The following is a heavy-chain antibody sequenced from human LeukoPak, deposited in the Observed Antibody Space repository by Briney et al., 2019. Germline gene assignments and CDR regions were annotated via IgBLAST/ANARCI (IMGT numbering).Heavy chain of an antibody. CDR1: GFTFSSYS. Sequence: GGSLRLSCAASGFTFSSYSMNWVRQAPGNGLEWVSSISSSSSYIYYADSVKGRFTISRDNAKNSLYLQMNSLRAEDTAVYYCARPPAGFLEWLFGYYGMDVWGQGTTVTVSS. CDR2: ISSSSSYI. V-gene: IGHV3-21*01. D-gene: IGHD3-3*01. J-gene: IGHJ6*02. CDR3: ARPPAGFLEWLFGYYGMDV.